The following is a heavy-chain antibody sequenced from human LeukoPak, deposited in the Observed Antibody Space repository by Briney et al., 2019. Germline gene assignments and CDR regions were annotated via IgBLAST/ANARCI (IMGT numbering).Heavy chain of an antibody. CDR2: ISSSSNYI. D-gene: IGHD1-26*01. Sequence: GGSLRLSCAASGFTFSTYRMNWVRQAPGKGLEWVSSISSSSNYIYYADSVKGRFTISRDNAKNSLSLQLNSLRAEDTALYYCARERTGYSGSGNFDYWGQGTLVTVSS. CDR3: ARERTGYSGSGNFDY. J-gene: IGHJ4*02. CDR1: GFTFSTYR. V-gene: IGHV3-21*04.